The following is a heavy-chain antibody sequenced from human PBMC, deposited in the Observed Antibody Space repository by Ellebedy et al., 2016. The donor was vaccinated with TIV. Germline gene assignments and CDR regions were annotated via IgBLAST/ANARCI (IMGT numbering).Heavy chain of an antibody. V-gene: IGHV4-30-2*01. Sequence: LRLSCAVSGVSIDSGDYSWTWIRQPPGKGLEWIGYIYRSGSTYYSPSLKSRVTISLDRSTSQFSLKLTSVTAADTAVYYCARGMRDDTFDIWGQGTLVTVSS. CDR3: ARGMRDDTFDI. CDR1: GVSIDSGDYS. J-gene: IGHJ3*02. CDR2: IYRSGST. D-gene: IGHD3-10*01.